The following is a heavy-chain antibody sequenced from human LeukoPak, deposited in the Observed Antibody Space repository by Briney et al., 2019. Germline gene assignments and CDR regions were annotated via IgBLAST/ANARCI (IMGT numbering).Heavy chain of an antibody. CDR1: GYSFSGHY. D-gene: IGHD3-9*01. CDR3: ARDHNYFGTTAYYGMDC. CDR2: INPNSGAT. J-gene: IGHJ4*02. V-gene: IGHV1-2*02. Sequence: ASVKVSCKASGYSFSGHYIHWVRQAPGQGLEWMGWINPNSGATNYAQKFQGTVTMTRDTSTNTAYMQLSRLRSDDTAVYYCARDHNYFGTTAYYGMDCWGQGTLVTVSS.